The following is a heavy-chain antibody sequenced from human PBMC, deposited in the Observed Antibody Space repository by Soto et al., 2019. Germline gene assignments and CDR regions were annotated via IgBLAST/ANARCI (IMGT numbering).Heavy chain of an antibody. D-gene: IGHD4-17*01. V-gene: IGHV4-61*01. J-gene: IGHJ4*02. Sequence: AETLSLTCTFSGVSVSSGSFYWAWIRQPPGKGLEWIGFISYSGTTNYNPSLKSRVTISVDTSRSQISLMVSSLTAADTALYYCDRGATVTQYDYWGQGTLVTVSS. CDR3: DRGATVTQYDY. CDR1: GVSVSSGSFY. CDR2: ISYSGTT.